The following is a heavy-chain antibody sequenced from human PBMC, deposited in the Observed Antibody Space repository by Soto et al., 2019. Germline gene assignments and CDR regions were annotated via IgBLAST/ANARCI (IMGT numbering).Heavy chain of an antibody. J-gene: IGHJ4*02. CDR3: ASTRGSSYDY. D-gene: IGHD6-6*01. Sequence: EVQLVETGGGLIQPGGSLRLSCAASGCTVSGNYMSWIRQAPGKGLEWVSVIYNGGGTYYADSVKGRFTISRDNSKNTLYLQMNSLRAEDTAVYYCASTRGSSYDYWGQGTLVTVSS. V-gene: IGHV3-53*02. CDR1: GCTVSGNY. CDR2: IYNGGGT.